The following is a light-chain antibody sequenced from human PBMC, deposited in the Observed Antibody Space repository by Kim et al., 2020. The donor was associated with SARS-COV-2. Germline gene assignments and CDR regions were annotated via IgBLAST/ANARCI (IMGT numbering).Light chain of an antibody. CDR3: QSYDGRSHGG. Sequence: NFMLTQPHSVSESPGKTVTISCTGSSGSIASNYVQWYQQRPGSAPATMIYEDNQRPSGVPARFSGSSDSSSNSASLAFSGLKTEDEADYYCQSYDGRSHGGCGGGT. J-gene: IGLJ3*02. V-gene: IGLV6-57*02. CDR1: SGSIASNY. CDR2: EDN.